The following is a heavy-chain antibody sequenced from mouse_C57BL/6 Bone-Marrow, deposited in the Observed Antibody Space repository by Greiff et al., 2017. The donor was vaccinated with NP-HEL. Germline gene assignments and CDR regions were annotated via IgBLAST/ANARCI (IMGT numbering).Heavy chain of an antibody. V-gene: IGHV2-9*01. D-gene: IGHD2-3*01. J-gene: IGHJ3*01. Sequence: QVQLQQSGPGLVAPSQSLSITCPVSGFSLTSYGVAWVRQPPGKGLGWLGVIWGGGGPHYNSALMSRLSISKDNSKSQFFLKMNSLQTDDTAMYYCAKHEWLLGGFADRGQGTLVTVSA. CDR3: AKHEWLLGGFAD. CDR1: GFSLTSYG. CDR2: IWGGGGP.